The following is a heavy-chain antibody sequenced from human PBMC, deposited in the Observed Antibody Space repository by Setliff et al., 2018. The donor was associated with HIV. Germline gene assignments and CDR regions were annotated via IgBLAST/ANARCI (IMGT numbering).Heavy chain of an antibody. J-gene: IGHJ5*02. V-gene: IGHV7-4-1*02. CDR1: GHTFTSYA. CDR3: ARDYKAVAGILGFDP. Sequence: ASVKVSCKASGHTFTSYAMNWVRQAPGQGLEWMGWINTNTGNPTYAQGFTGRFVFSLDTSVSTAYLQISSLKAEDTAVYYCARDYKAVAGILGFDPWGQGTLVTVSS. D-gene: IGHD6-19*01. CDR2: INTNTGNP.